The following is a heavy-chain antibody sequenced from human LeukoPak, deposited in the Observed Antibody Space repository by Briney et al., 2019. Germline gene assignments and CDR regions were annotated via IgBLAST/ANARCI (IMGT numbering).Heavy chain of an antibody. V-gene: IGHV4-59*01. Sequence: PSETLSLTCTVSGGSISSYYWSWIRQPPGKGLEWIGYIYYSGSTNYNPSLKSRVTLSVDTSKNQFSLKLSSVTAADTAVYYCARGVTNDYWGQGTLVTVSS. CDR1: GGSISSYY. CDR2: IYYSGST. D-gene: IGHD4-17*01. CDR3: ARGVTNDY. J-gene: IGHJ4*02.